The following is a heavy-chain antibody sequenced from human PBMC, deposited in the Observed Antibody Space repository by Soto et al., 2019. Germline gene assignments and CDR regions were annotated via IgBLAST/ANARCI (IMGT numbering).Heavy chain of an antibody. Sequence: QVQLVQSGAEVKKPGASVKVSCKASGDTFTSYGISWVRQAPGQGLEWMGWISAYNGNTNYAQKLQGRVTMTTATSTSTAYMELRSLRSDDTALYYCARDRGSELELPESAFDIWGQGTMVTVSS. CDR1: GDTFTSYG. CDR2: ISAYNGNT. V-gene: IGHV1-18*01. D-gene: IGHD1-26*01. J-gene: IGHJ3*02. CDR3: ARDRGSELELPESAFDI.